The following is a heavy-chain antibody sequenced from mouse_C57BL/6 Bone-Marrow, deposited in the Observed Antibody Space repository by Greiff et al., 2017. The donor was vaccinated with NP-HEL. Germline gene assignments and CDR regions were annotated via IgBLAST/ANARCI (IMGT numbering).Heavy chain of an antibody. D-gene: IGHD6-5*01. CDR1: GYSITSGYY. V-gene: IGHV3-6*01. Sequence: DVQLQESGPGLVKPSQSLSLTCSVTGYSITSGYYWDWIRQFPGNKLEWMGYISYDGSNNYNPSLKNRISITRDTSKNQFFLKLNSVTTEDTATYYCARAYLGFAYWGQGTLVTVSA. CDR3: ARAYLGFAY. J-gene: IGHJ3*01. CDR2: ISYDGSN.